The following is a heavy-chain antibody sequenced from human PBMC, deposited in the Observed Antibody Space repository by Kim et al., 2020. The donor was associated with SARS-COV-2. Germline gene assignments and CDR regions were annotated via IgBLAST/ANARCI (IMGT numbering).Heavy chain of an antibody. Sequence: GRFTISRDNAKNSLYLQMNSLRAEDTAVYYCAREYCSGGSCYSVLRWFDPWGQGTLVSVSS. J-gene: IGHJ5*02. V-gene: IGHV3-11*06. D-gene: IGHD2-15*01. CDR3: AREYCSGGSCYSVLRWFDP.